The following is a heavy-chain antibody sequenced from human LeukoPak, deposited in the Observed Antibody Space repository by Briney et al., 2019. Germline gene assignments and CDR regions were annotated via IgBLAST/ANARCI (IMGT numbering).Heavy chain of an antibody. CDR2: ITSSGSSI. CDR1: GFTFSDYY. CDR3: ARAGYYDFWSGYYGMDV. Sequence: GGSLRLSCAASGFTFSDYYMSWIRQAPGKGLEWVEYITSSGSSIYYADSVKGRFTISRDNAKNSLHLQMNSLRAEDTAVYYCARAGYYDFWSGYYGMDVWGQGTTVTVSS. V-gene: IGHV3-11*01. D-gene: IGHD3-3*01. J-gene: IGHJ6*02.